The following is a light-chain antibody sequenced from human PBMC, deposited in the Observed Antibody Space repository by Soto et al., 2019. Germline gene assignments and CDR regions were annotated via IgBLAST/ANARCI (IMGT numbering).Light chain of an antibody. V-gene: IGLV1-47*02. CDR1: SSSIGTNF. CDR2: SNN. Sequence: QSVLTQPPSASGTPGQRVSISCSGYSSSIGTNFVYWYHQLPGTAPKVLIHSNNQRPSGVPDRFSGSKSGTSASLAISGLRSEDEADYYCAAWDDNLSSSVFGSGTKLTVL. J-gene: IGLJ1*01. CDR3: AAWDDNLSSSV.